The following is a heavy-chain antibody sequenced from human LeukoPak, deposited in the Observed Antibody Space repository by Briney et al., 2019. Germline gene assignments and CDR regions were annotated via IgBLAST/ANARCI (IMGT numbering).Heavy chain of an antibody. CDR3: TRCPLNGPPFDY. J-gene: IGHJ4*02. CDR2: VRSKANAYAT. Sequence: GGSLRLSCVGSGFTFSDSAIHWVRLAPGKGLEWVGRVRSKANAYATTYPASMKGSFTTSREESKNTTYLKMNSLKPEHTAVYLCTRCPLNGPPFDYWGQGTLVTVSS. V-gene: IGHV3-73*01. CDR1: GFTFSDSA.